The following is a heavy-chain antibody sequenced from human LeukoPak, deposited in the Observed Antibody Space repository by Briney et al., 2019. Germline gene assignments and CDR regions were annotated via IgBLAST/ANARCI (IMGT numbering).Heavy chain of an antibody. V-gene: IGHV4-4*07. CDR1: GGSISSYY. CDR2: IYTSGST. J-gene: IGHJ5*02. D-gene: IGHD6-6*01. Sequence: PSETLSLTCTVSGGSISSYYWSWIRQPTGKGLEWIGRIYTSGSTNYNPSLKSRVTMSVDTSKIQFSLKLSSVTAADTAVYYCARTTYSSWNWFDPWGQGTLVTVSS. CDR3: ARTTYSSWNWFDP.